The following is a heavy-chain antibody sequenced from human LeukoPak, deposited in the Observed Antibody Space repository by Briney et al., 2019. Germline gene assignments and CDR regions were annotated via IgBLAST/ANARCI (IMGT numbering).Heavy chain of an antibody. CDR3: ARGSRDSYYYYYYGMDV. Sequence: ASVKVSCKASGYTFTSYYMHWVRQAPGQGLEWMGWISAYNGNTNYAQKLQGRVTMTTDTSTSTAYMELRSLRSDDTAVYYCARGSRDSYYYYYYGMDVWGQGTTVTVSS. CDR1: GYTFTSYY. D-gene: IGHD3/OR15-3a*01. J-gene: IGHJ6*02. V-gene: IGHV1-18*04. CDR2: ISAYNGNT.